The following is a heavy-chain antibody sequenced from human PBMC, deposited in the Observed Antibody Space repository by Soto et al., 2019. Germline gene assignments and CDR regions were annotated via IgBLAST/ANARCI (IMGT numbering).Heavy chain of an antibody. CDR1: GGSISSGGYS. CDR2: IYHSGST. D-gene: IGHD2-2*01. Sequence: QLQLQESGSGLVKPSQTLSLTCAVSGGSISSGGYSWSWIRQPPGKGLEWIGYIYHSGSTYYNPSRKSRDTVSVDRSKNQFAQKLSSVTAADTAVYYCARGGLGYCSSTSCYEGYYFDYWGQGTLVTVSS. CDR3: ARGGLGYCSSTSCYEGYYFDY. J-gene: IGHJ4*02. V-gene: IGHV4-30-2*01.